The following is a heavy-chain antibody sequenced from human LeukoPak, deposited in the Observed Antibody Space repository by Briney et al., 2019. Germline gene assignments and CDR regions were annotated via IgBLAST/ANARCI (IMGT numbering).Heavy chain of an antibody. Sequence: PGGSLRLSCAASGFTFSSYAMSWVRQAPGKGLEWVSAISGSGGSTYYTDSVKGRFTISRDNSKNTLYLQMNSLRAEDTAVYYCAKVRGYSYVPFDYWGQGTLVTVSS. CDR3: AKVRGYSYVPFDY. CDR2: ISGSGGST. J-gene: IGHJ4*02. CDR1: GFTFSSYA. V-gene: IGHV3-23*01. D-gene: IGHD5-18*01.